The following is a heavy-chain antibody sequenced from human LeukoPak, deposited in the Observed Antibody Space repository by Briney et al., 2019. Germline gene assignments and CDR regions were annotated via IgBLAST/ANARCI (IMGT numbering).Heavy chain of an antibody. CDR3: ARALSGYRGGVAFDI. D-gene: IGHD5-18*01. CDR1: GFTFSSYA. Sequence: PGGPLRLSCAASGFTFSSYAMSWVRQAPGKGLEWVSAISGSGGSTYYADSVKGRFTISRDNAKNSLYLQMNSLRAEDTAVYYCARALSGYRGGVAFDIWGQGTMVTVSS. J-gene: IGHJ3*02. CDR2: ISGSGGST. V-gene: IGHV3-23*01.